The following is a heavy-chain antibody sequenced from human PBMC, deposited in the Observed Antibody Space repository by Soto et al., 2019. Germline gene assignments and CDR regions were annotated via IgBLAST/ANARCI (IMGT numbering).Heavy chain of an antibody. D-gene: IGHD3-10*01. J-gene: IGHJ6*02. V-gene: IGHV3-30-3*01. CDR2: ISYDGSNK. CDR3: ARRFETSGRGMDV. Sequence: VQLVESGGGVVQPGRSLRLSCAASGFTFSSYAMHWVRQAPGKGLEWVAVISYDGSNKYYADSVKGRFTISRDNSKNTLYLQMNSLRAEDTAVYYCARRFETSGRGMDVWGQGTTVTVSS. CDR1: GFTFSSYA.